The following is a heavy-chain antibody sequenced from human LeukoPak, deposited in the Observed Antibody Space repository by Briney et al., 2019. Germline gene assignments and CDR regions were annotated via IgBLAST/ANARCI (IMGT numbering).Heavy chain of an antibody. J-gene: IGHJ5*02. CDR1: GFTFSSYG. CDR2: IRYDGSNK. Sequence: PGGSLRLSCAASGFTFSSYGMHWVRQAPGKGLEWVAFIRYDGSNKYYADSVKGRFTISRDNSKNTLYLQMNSLRAEDTAVYYCAKDLSLWNYGIDWFDPWGQGTLVTVSS. V-gene: IGHV3-30*02. D-gene: IGHD1-7*01. CDR3: AKDLSLWNYGIDWFDP.